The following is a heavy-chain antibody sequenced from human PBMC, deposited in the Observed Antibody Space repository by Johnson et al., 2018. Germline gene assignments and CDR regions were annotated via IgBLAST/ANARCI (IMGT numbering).Heavy chain of an antibody. J-gene: IGHJ3*02. Sequence: EQLQESGGGLVQPGGSLRLSCEVSGFIFSSYSMNWVRKPPGKGLEWVSYLSVSSSTIYYADSVKGRFTISRDNAKNSLYLQMNSLRDEDTAVYYCARNDVGTFDIWGQGTTVTVSS. CDR2: LSVSSSTI. CDR1: GFIFSSYS. D-gene: IGHD1-1*01. CDR3: ARNDVGTFDI. V-gene: IGHV3-48*02.